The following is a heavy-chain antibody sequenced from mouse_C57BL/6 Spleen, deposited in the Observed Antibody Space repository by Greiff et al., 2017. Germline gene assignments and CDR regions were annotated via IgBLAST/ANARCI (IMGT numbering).Heavy chain of an antibody. D-gene: IGHD2-5*01. V-gene: IGHV1-80*01. CDR2: IYPGDGDT. J-gene: IGHJ3*01. CDR3: AAGSNYGDWFAY. Sequence: QVQLQQSGAELVKPGASVKISCKASGYAFSSYWMNWVKQRPGKGLEWIGQIYPGDGDTNYNGKFKGKATLTADKSSSTAYMQLSSLASEDSAVYFCAAGSNYGDWFAYWGQGTLVTVSA. CDR1: GYAFSSYW.